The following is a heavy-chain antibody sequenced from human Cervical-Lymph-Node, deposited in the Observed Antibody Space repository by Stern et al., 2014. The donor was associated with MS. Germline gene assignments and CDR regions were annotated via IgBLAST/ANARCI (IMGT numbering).Heavy chain of an antibody. CDR3: ARRDDYGDYNWFDP. V-gene: IGHV5-51*03. CDR2: IYPGDADT. D-gene: IGHD4-17*01. J-gene: IGHJ5*02. CDR1: GYTFTNYW. Sequence: EVQLVESGAEVKKPGESLKISCEVSGYTFTNYWIGWVRQMPGRGLEWMGIIYPGDADTSYSTSFEGQVTISADKSINTAYLQWSSLKTTDTATYYCARRDDYGDYNWFDPWGQGTLVTVSS.